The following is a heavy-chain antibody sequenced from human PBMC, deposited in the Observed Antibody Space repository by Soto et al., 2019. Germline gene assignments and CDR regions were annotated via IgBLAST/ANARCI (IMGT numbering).Heavy chain of an antibody. CDR1: GFTFSSYG. CDR2: ISYDGSNK. J-gene: IGHJ4*02. V-gene: IGHV3-30*18. CDR3: AKGGPLVRGPRGYFDY. Sequence: QVQLVESGGGVVQPGGSLRLSCAASGFTFSSYGMHWVRQAPGKGLEWVAVISYDGSNKYYADSVKGRFTISRDNSKNTLYLQMNSLRAEDTAVYYCAKGGPLVRGPRGYFDYWGQGTLVTVSS. D-gene: IGHD3-10*01.